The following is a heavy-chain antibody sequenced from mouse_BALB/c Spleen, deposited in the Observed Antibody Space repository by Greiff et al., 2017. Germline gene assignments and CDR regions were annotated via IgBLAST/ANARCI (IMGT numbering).Heavy chain of an antibody. D-gene: IGHD2-14*01. CDR1: GYAFTNYL. J-gene: IGHJ4*01. V-gene: IGHV1-54*03. CDR2: INPGSGGT. CDR3: ARSRGTGDYAMDY. Sequence: QVQLQQSGAELVRPGTSVKVSCKASGYAFTNYLIEWVKQRPGQGLAWIGVINPGSGGTNYNEKFKGKATLTADKSSSTAYMQLSSLTSDDSAVYFCARSRGTGDYAMDYWGQGTSVTVSS.